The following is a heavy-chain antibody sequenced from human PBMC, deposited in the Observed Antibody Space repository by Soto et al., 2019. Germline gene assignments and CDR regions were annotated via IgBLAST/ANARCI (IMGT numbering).Heavy chain of an antibody. D-gene: IGHD6-19*01. J-gene: IGHJ4*02. Sequence: GGSLRLSCAASGFTFSSYAMSWVCQAPGKGLEWVSAISGSGGSTYYADSVKGRFTISRDNSKSTLYLQMNSLRAEDTAVYYCAKAPAVLPAPQFDYWGQGTLDTVSS. V-gene: IGHV3-23*01. CDR2: ISGSGGST. CDR1: GFTFSSYA. CDR3: AKAPAVLPAPQFDY.